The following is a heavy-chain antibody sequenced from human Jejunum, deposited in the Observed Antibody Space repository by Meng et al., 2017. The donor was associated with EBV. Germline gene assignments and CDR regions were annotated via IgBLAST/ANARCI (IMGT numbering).Heavy chain of an antibody. CDR2: IYYSGST. Sequence: EPLEGPGPGTGKPSGTLSLTCAVSGDSIDSRNWWSWVRQSPERGLEWIGEIYYSGSTNYNPSLKSRVTILVDRSENHFSLHLSSVTAADTAVYYCVRGGDYCLVYWGQGTLVTVSS. V-gene: IGHV4-4*02. D-gene: IGHD2-21*02. CDR3: VRGGDYCLVY. J-gene: IGHJ4*02. CDR1: GDSIDSRNW.